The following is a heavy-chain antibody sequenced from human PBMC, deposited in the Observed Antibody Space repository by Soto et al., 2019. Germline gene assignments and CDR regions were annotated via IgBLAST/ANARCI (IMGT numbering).Heavy chain of an antibody. CDR3: TKTQRGVAVAGYFDY. CDR2: ISGSGGST. J-gene: IGHJ4*02. CDR1: GFTFSSYA. V-gene: IGHV3-23*01. Sequence: GVSLRLSCAASGFTFSSYAMSWVRQAPGKGLEWVSAISGSGGSTYYADSVKGRFTISRDNSKNTLYLQMNSLRAEDTAVYYCTKTQRGVAVAGYFDYRGQGNVVNVSS. D-gene: IGHD6-19*01.